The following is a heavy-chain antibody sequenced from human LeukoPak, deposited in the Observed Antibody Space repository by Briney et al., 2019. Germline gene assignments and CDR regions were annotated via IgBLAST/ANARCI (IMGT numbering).Heavy chain of an antibody. CDR2: ISSSSYI. J-gene: IGHJ4*02. D-gene: IGHD1-26*01. CDR3: AKDRGIVGATRYDY. CDR1: GFTFSSYS. Sequence: GGSLRLSCAASGFTFSSYSMNWVRQAPGKGLEWVSSISSSSYIYYADSVKGRFTISRDNSKNTLYLQMNSPRAEDTAVYYCAKDRGIVGATRYDYWGQGTLVTVSS. V-gene: IGHV3-21*04.